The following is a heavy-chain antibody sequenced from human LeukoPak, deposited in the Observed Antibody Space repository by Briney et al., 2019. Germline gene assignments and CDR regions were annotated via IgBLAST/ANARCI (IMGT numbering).Heavy chain of an antibody. CDR3: ARDGRTSQGYCSSTSCSLVHYYYMDV. CDR2: IYTSGST. Sequence: SETLSLTCTVSGGSISSYYWSWIRQPAGKGLEWIGRIYTSGSTNYNPSLKSRVTMSVDTSKNQFSLKLSSVTAADTAVYYCARDGRTSQGYCSSTSCSLVHYYYMDVWGKGTTVTISS. V-gene: IGHV4-4*07. J-gene: IGHJ6*03. CDR1: GGSISSYY. D-gene: IGHD2-2*01.